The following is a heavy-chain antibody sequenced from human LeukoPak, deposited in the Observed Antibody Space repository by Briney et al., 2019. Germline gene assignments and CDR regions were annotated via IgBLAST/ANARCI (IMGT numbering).Heavy chain of an antibody. Sequence: PGGSLRLSCAASGFTFSSYSMNWVRQAPGKGLEWVSYISSSSSTIYYADPVKGRFTISRDNAKNSLYLQMNSLRAEDTAVYYCARDSPRGYWGQGTLVTVSS. CDR2: ISSSSSTI. CDR3: ARDSPRGY. CDR1: GFTFSSYS. V-gene: IGHV3-48*01. J-gene: IGHJ4*02.